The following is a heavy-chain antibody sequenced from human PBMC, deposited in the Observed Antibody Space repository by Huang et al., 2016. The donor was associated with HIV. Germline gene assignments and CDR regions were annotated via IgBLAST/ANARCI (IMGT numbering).Heavy chain of an antibody. CDR3: ARVEINTLTGYFSSFDN. D-gene: IGHD3-9*01. CDR1: GGSFRKYF. J-gene: IGHJ4*02. CDR2: LNHSGRT. Sequence: QVPLQQWGAGLLKPSEALSLTCAVYGGSFRKYFWGWIRQAPGKGLEWIGELNHSGRTSYSPSLNSRVTISVDTSKNQFSLKLGSVTAADTAVYYCARVEINTLTGYFSSFDNWGQGTLVTVSS. V-gene: IGHV4-34*01.